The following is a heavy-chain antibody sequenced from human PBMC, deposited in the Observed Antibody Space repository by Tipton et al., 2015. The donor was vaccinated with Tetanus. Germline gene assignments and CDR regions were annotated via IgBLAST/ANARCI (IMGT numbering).Heavy chain of an antibody. V-gene: IGHV3-15*01. CDR1: GFTFSNAW. D-gene: IGHD3-22*01. J-gene: IGHJ4*02. CDR2: IKSKTDGGTT. Sequence: GSLRLSCAASGFTFSNAWMSWVRQAPGKGLEWVGRIKSKTDGGTTDYAAPVKGRFTISRDDSKNTLYLQMNSLKTEDTAVYYCTTDPDYYDSSGYKAYWGQGTLVTVSS. CDR3: TTDPDYYDSSGYKAY.